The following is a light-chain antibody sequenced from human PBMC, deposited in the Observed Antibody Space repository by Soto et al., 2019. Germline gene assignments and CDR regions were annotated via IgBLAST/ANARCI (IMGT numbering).Light chain of an antibody. V-gene: IGLV2-14*01. CDR2: DVS. Sequence: SALTQPASVSGSPGQSITLSCTGTSSDVGGYNYVSWYQQHPGKAPKLMIYDVSNRPSGVSNRFSGSKSGNTASLTISGLQAEDEADYYCSSYTSSSTLFGGGTKVTVL. J-gene: IGLJ3*02. CDR1: SSDVGGYNY. CDR3: SSYTSSSTL.